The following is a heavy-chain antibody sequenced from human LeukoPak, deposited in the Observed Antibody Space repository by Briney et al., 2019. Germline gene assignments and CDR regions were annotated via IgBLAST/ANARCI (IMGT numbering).Heavy chain of an antibody. CDR2: IWYDGSNK. CDR1: GFTFSSYG. CDR3: ARDLDYYYGMDV. J-gene: IGHJ6*02. Sequence: GGSLRLSCAASGFTFSSYGMHWVRQAPGKGLEWVAVIWYDGSNKYYADSVKGRFTISRDNSKNTLYLQMNSLRAEDTAVYYCARDLDYYYGMDVWGQGTTVTVSS. V-gene: IGHV3-33*01.